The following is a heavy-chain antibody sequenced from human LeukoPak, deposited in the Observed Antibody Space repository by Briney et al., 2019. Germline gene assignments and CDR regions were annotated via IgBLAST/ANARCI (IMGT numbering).Heavy chain of an antibody. J-gene: IGHJ3*02. V-gene: IGHV4-39*07. Sequence: SETLSLTCTVSGGSISSSGYYWGWLRQPPGKGLEWIGSIYHSGSTYYNPSLKSRVTISVDTSKNQFSLKLSSVTAADTAVYYCARVSGATIAFDIWGQGTMVTVSS. CDR2: IYHSGST. CDR1: GGSISSSGYY. D-gene: IGHD5-12*01. CDR3: ARVSGATIAFDI.